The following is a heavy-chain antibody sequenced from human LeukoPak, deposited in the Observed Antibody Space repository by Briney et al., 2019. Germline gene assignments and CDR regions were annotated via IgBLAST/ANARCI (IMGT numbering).Heavy chain of an antibody. J-gene: IGHJ5*02. CDR3: ARTVSGYSWGVWFGP. CDR2: INTYNGNT. D-gene: IGHD3-22*01. Sequence: ASVKVSCKASGYTFTDYYMHWVRQAPGQGLEWMGWINTYNGNTNYAQNLQGRVTMATDTSTSTAYMELRSLRSDDTAVYYCARTVSGYSWGVWFGPWGQGTLVTVSS. V-gene: IGHV1-18*04. CDR1: GYTFTDYY.